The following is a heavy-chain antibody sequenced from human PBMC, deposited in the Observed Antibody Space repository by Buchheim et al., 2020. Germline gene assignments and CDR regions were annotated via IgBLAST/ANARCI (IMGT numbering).Heavy chain of an antibody. CDR2: ISYDGSNK. V-gene: IGHV3-30-3*01. CDR3: TRFIVGAINGMDV. D-gene: IGHD1-26*01. CDR1: GFTFSSYA. J-gene: IGHJ6*02. Sequence: QVQLVESGGGVVQPGRSLRLSCAASGFTFSSYAMHWVRQAPGKGLEWVAVISYDGSNKYYADSVKGRFTISRDNSKHTLYLQMNSLRAEDTAVYYCTRFIVGAINGMDVWGQGTT.